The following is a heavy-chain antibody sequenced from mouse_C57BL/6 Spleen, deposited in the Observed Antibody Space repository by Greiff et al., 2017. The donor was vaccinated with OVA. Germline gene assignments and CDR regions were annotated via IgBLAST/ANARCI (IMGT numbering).Heavy chain of an antibody. CDR2: INPNYGTT. CDR1: GYSFTDYN. Sequence: VQLQQSGPELVKPGASVKISCKASGYSFTDYNMNWVKQSNGKSLEWIGVINPNYGTTSYNQKFKGKATLTVDQSSSTAYMQLNSLTSEDSAVYDCATIYDGYHYYAMDYWGQGTSVTVSS. CDR3: ATIYDGYHYYAMDY. J-gene: IGHJ4*01. D-gene: IGHD2-3*01. V-gene: IGHV1-39*01.